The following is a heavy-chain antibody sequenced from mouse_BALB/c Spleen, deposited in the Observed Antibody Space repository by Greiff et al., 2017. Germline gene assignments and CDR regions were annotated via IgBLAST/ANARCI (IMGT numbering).Heavy chain of an antibody. CDR2: IYPYNGGT. J-gene: IGHJ2*01. Sequence: EVQLQQSGPELVKPGASVKISCKASGYTFTDYNMHWVKQSHGKSLEWIGYIYPYNGGTGYNQKFKSKATLTVDNSSSTAYMELRSLTSEDSAVYYCARGIYKTGNYFDYWGQGTTLTVSS. CDR1: GYTFTDYN. V-gene: IGHV1S29*02. CDR3: ARGIYKTGNYFDY. D-gene: IGHD2-1*01.